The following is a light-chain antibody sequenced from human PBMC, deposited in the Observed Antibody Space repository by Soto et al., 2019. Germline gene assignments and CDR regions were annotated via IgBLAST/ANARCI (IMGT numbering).Light chain of an antibody. CDR3: AAWDDSLSGFHV. V-gene: IGLV1-47*01. J-gene: IGLJ1*01. CDR1: TSNIGTNY. Sequence: QSVLTQPPSAPGTPGQRVTISCSGSTSNIGTNYVYWYQQLPGTAPKLLIYRDDQRPSGVPDRFSGSKSGTSASLAISGLRSEDEADYFCAAWDDSLSGFHVFGTGTKVTVL. CDR2: RDD.